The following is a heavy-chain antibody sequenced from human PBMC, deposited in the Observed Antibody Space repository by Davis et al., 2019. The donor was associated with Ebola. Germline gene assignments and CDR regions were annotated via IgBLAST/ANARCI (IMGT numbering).Heavy chain of an antibody. V-gene: IGHV1-18*01. CDR2: ISAYKGNT. CDR1: GYTFTSYG. Sequence: ASVKVSCKASGYTFTSYGISWVRQAPGQGLEWMGWISAYKGNTNYAQKLQGRVTMTTDTSTSTAYMELRSLRSDDTAVYYCARVDGIAAPPGWFDPWGQGTLVTVFS. CDR3: ARVDGIAAPPGWFDP. J-gene: IGHJ5*02. D-gene: IGHD6-6*01.